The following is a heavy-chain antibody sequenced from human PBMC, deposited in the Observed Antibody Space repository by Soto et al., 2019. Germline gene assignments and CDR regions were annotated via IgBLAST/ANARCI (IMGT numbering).Heavy chain of an antibody. CDR1: GFTFSNYA. Sequence: EVQLLESGGGLVQPGGSPRLSCAASGFTFSNYAMSWVRQASGKGLEWVSGVSGSGGGTLYADSVKGRFTISRDNCKNTVYLQMNSLRVEDTAVYYCAKELQEMYYDSGGSYYGRGAFDYWGQGTLVTVSA. J-gene: IGHJ4*02. D-gene: IGHD3-22*01. CDR3: AKELQEMYYDSGGSYYGRGAFDY. V-gene: IGHV3-23*01. CDR2: VSGSGGGT.